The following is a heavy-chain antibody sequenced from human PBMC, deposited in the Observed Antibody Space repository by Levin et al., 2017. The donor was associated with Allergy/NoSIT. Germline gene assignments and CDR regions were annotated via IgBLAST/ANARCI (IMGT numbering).Heavy chain of an antibody. CDR3: ARGSSGIYVGSFDR. CDR2: IKQDGNEK. D-gene: IGHD1-26*01. CDR1: GFSFSSYW. V-gene: IGHV3-7*01. Sequence: GGSLRLSCAASGFSFSSYWMTWVRQAPGKGLEWVANIKQDGNEKRYLDSVKGRFTISRDNAENSLYLEVNSLRAEDTAVFYCARGSSGIYVGSFDRWGQGTLVTVS. J-gene: IGHJ4*02.